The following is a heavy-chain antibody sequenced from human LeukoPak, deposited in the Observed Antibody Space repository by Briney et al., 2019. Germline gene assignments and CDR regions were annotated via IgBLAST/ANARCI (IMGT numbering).Heavy chain of an antibody. J-gene: IGHJ4*02. Sequence: KASETLSLTCTVSGGSVSSINYYWSWIRQPPGKGLEWIGYVFHSGSTNYNPSLKSRVTISVDTSKNQFSLKLSSVTAADTAVYYCARNLYGGNLTYFDYWGQGTLVTVSS. CDR3: ARNLYGGNLTYFDY. CDR1: GGSVSSINYY. D-gene: IGHD4-23*01. V-gene: IGHV4-61*01. CDR2: VFHSGST.